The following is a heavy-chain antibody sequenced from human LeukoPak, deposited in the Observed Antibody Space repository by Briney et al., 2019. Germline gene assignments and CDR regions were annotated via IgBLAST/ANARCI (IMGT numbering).Heavy chain of an antibody. CDR2: ISDSGGST. V-gene: IGHV3-23*01. CDR3: AKDWDRAYTSVDY. Sequence: GGSLRLSCAASGFTFSSYAMSWVRQAPGEGLHWASGISDSGGSTNYADSVKGRFTISRDNSKNTLYLQMNSLRAEDTAVYYCAKDWDRAYTSVDYWGQGTLVTVSS. CDR1: GFTFSSYA. D-gene: IGHD2-21*01. J-gene: IGHJ4*02.